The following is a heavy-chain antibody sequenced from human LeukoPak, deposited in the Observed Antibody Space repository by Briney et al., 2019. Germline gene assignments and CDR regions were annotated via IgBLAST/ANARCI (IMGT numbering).Heavy chain of an antibody. Sequence: PGGPLRLSCAASGFTFSSYGMHWVRQAPGKGLEWVAVISSDGSDKYYADSVKGRFTISRDNSRNTLYLQMNSLRAADTAVYYCAKWRKGHYYGSGTELDYWGQGTLVTFSS. V-gene: IGHV3-30*18. CDR2: ISSDGSDK. J-gene: IGHJ4*02. CDR3: AKWRKGHYYGSGTELDY. CDR1: GFTFSSYG. D-gene: IGHD3-10*01.